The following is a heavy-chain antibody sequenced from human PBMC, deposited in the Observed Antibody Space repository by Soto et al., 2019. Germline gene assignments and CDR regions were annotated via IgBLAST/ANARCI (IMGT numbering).Heavy chain of an antibody. J-gene: IGHJ4*02. D-gene: IGHD2-15*01. V-gene: IGHV1-69*01. CDR2: IIPIFGTA. CDR1: GGTFSSNA. CDR3: ARGAVVVVAVSFDY. Sequence: QVQLVQSGAEVKKPGSSVKVSCKGSGGTFSSNAISWVRHAPGQGLEWMGGIIPIFGTANYAQKFQGRVTITADESTSTAYMELSSLRSEDTAVYYCARGAVVVVAVSFDYWGQGTLVTVSS.